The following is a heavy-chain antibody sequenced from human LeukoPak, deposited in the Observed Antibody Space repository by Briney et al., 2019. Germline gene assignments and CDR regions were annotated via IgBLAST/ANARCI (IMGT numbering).Heavy chain of an antibody. V-gene: IGHV4-39*07. CDR2: IYYSGST. J-gene: IGHJ4*02. Sequence: SETLSLTCTVSGGSISSSSYYWGLSRQPPGKGLGWIGSIYYSGSTYYNPSLKSRVTISVDTSRNQFSLKLSSVTAADTAVYSCASGLIILPAYYPPLEYYFDYWGQGTLVTVSS. D-gene: IGHD3-9*01. CDR1: GGSISSSSYY. CDR3: ASGLIILPAYYPPLEYYFDY.